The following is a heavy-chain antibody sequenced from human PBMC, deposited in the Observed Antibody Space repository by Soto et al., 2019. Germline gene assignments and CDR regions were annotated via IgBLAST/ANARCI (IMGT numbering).Heavy chain of an antibody. CDR2: IFHSGDT. CDR1: GASISNGGYS. D-gene: IGHD1-26*01. CDR3: ARVDHDLVGHDAFDV. Sequence: QIQLQESGSGLIKPSQTLSLTCAVSGASISNGGYSWHWIRQPPGKGLDWIGYIFHSGDTYYHPSLQSRVSMSVDKSRNMFSLKFTSVTAADTAVYYCARVDHDLVGHDAFDVWGQGAVVTVSS. J-gene: IGHJ3*01. V-gene: IGHV4-30-2*01.